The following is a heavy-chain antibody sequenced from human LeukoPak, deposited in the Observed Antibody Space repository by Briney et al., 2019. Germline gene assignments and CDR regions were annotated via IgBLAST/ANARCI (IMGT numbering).Heavy chain of an antibody. V-gene: IGHV4-34*01. D-gene: IGHD2-15*01. CDR2: INHSGST. CDR3: ARGRARYCSGGSCYRDYYYYMDV. CDR1: GGSFSGYY. Sequence: SETLSLTCTVYGGSFSGYYWSWIRQPPGKGLEWIGEINHSGSTNYNPSLKSRVTISVDTSKNQFSLKLSSVTAADTAVYYCARGRARYCSGGSCYRDYYYYMDVWGKGTTVTASS. J-gene: IGHJ6*03.